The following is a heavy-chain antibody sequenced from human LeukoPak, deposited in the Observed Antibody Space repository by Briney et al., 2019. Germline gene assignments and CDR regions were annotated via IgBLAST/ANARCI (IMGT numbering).Heavy chain of an antibody. D-gene: IGHD3-10*01. V-gene: IGHV3-74*01. CDR1: GVTFSSYW. Sequence: GGPLRLSCAASGVTFSSYWMHWVRQAPGKGLVRVSRINSDGSSTSSADSVKGGFTISRENAKKSQKLQMKSLRAEDTAVYSCARDPIYYGSGSFDPWGQGTLVTVSS. CDR2: INSDGSST. CDR3: ARDPIYYGSGSFDP. J-gene: IGHJ5*02.